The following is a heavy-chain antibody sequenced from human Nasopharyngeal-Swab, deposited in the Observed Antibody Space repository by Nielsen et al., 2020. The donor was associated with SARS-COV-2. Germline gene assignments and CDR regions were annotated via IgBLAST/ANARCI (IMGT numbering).Heavy chain of an antibody. CDR1: GLTFSRYA. CDR3: AKDLSSAYYYGSGSYAYYFDY. D-gene: IGHD3-10*01. Sequence: LKISCAASGLTFSRYAMTWVRQAAGKGLEWVSLISGSGDRTYYADSVKGRFTVSRDNSKNTLYLQMNSLRAEDTAIYYCAKDLSSAYYYGSGSYAYYFDYWGQGTLVTVSS. CDR2: ISGSGDRT. J-gene: IGHJ4*02. V-gene: IGHV3-23*01.